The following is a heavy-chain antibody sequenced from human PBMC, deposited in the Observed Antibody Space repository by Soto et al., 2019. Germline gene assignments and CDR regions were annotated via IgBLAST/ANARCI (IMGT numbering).Heavy chain of an antibody. CDR3: ARENATYCSGGSCYGEVGFDY. J-gene: IGHJ4*02. V-gene: IGHV3-21*06. D-gene: IGHD2-15*01. CDR2: ISSTTNYI. CDR1: GFIFTRYS. Sequence: PGGSLRLSCAASGFIFTRYSMNWVRQAPGKGLEWVSSISSTTNYIYYGDSMKGRLTISRDNAKNSLYLEMNSLRAEDTAVYYCARENATYCSGGSCYGEVGFDYWGQGTLVTVSS.